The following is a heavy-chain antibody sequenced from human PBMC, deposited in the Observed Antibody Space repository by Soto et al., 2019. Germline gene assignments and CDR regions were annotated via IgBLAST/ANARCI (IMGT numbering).Heavy chain of an antibody. CDR1: GFTFSNSW. Sequence: GGSLRLSCRGSGFTFSNSWMHWVRHTPGKGLGWVSRIHNDGSNAAYADSVRGRFTISRDNSKNTLYLQMTSLRAEDTAIYYCARGLRSVLDYWGQGTLVTVSS. D-gene: IGHD6-6*01. CDR3: ARGLRSVLDY. V-gene: IGHV3-74*01. CDR2: IHNDGSNA. J-gene: IGHJ4*02.